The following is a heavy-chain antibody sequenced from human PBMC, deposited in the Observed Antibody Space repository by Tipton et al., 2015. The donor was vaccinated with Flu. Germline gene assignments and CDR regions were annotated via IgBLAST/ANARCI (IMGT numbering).Heavy chain of an antibody. CDR2: IYSGGST. J-gene: IGHJ6*02. V-gene: IGHV3-53*01. CDR1: GFTVSSNY. CDR3: ARDTVAAVGKGGMDV. Sequence: SLRLSCAASGFTVSSNYMSWVRQAPGKGLEWVSVIYSGGSTYYADSVKGRFTISRDNSKNTLYLQMNSLRAEDTAVYYCARDTVAAVGKGGMDVWGQGTPVPVSS. D-gene: IGHD6-13*01.